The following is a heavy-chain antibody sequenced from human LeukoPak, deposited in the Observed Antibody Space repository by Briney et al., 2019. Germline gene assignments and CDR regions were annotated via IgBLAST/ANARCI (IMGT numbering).Heavy chain of an antibody. CDR2: IYYSGST. V-gene: IGHV4-59*12. J-gene: IGHJ4*02. Sequence: PSETLSLTCSVSGGSISGYYWSWIRQHPGKGLEWIGYIYYSGSTYYNPSLKGRVTISVDTSKNQFSLKLSSVTAADTAVYYCARVSLIYYGSGSYYNGYFDYWGQGTLVTVSS. D-gene: IGHD3-10*01. CDR1: GGSISGYY. CDR3: ARVSLIYYGSGSYYNGYFDY.